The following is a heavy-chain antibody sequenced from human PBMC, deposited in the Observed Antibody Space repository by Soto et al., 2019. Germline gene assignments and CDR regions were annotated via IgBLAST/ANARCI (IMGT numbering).Heavy chain of an antibody. V-gene: IGHV3-9*01. CDR3: AKGRTGMPSEIDS. CDR1: GFTFGDYA. J-gene: IGHJ4*02. CDR2: ISWNRANI. D-gene: IGHD2-2*01. Sequence: QLVESGGGLVQPGRSLRLSCAASGFTFGDYAMHWVRQRPGEGLECVSSISWNRANIGDADSVKGRFFISRDNAENSLYLQMDSLTDEDTALYYCAKGRTGMPSEIDSWGQGTLVAVSS.